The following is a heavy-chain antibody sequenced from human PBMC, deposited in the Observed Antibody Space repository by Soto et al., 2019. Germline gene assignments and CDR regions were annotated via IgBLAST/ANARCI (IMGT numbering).Heavy chain of an antibody. CDR2: IFPSGGT. Sequence: EVQLVESGGGLVQQGGSLRLSCTISGVSVSSRYMSWVRQAPGKGLEWVSVIFPSGGTYYADSVKGRFIISRDNSKNTLYLQMNSLTAEDTAVYYCARDPWDYWGQGTLVTVSS. CDR1: GVSVSSRY. V-gene: IGHV3-66*01. J-gene: IGHJ4*02. CDR3: ARDPWDY.